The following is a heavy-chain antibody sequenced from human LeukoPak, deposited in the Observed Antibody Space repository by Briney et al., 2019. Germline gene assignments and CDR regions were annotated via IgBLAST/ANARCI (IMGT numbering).Heavy chain of an antibody. CDR3: ARATNDAFDI. J-gene: IGHJ3*02. CDR2: IKTDGRST. D-gene: IGHD1-1*01. V-gene: IGHV3-74*01. CDR1: GFTFSSYW. Sequence: GGSLRLSCAASGFTFSSYWMHWVRQAPGKGPVWVSLIKTDGRSTSYADSVKGRFTISRDNAKNTLYLQMNSLRAEDTAVYYCARATNDAFDIWGQGTMVTVSS.